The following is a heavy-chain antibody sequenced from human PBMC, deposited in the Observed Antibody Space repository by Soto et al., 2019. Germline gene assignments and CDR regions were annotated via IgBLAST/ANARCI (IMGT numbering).Heavy chain of an antibody. V-gene: IGHV3-30-3*01. CDR3: ARDVRRYYDSSGYYPV. D-gene: IGHD3-22*01. CDR1: GFTFSSYA. CDR2: ISYDGSNK. J-gene: IGHJ4*02. Sequence: QVQLVESGGGVVQPGRSLRLSCAASGFTFSSYAMHWVRQAPGKGLEWVAVISYDGSNKYYADSVKGRFTISRDNSKNTLYLQMNSLRAEDTAVYYCARDVRRYYDSSGYYPVWDQGTLVTVSS.